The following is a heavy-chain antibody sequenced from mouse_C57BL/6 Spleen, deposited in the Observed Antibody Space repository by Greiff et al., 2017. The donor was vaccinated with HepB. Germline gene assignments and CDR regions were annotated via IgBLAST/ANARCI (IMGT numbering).Heavy chain of an antibody. CDR1: GFTFSSYA. CDR3: ARDYYGSSPYFDY. V-gene: IGHV5-4*01. J-gene: IGHJ2*01. CDR2: ISDGGSYT. D-gene: IGHD1-1*01. Sequence: EVKVVESGGGLVKPGGSLKLSCAASGFTFSSYAMSWVRQTPEKRLEWVATISDGGSYTYYPDNVKGRFTLSRDNAKNNLYLQMSHLKSEDTAMYYCARDYYGSSPYFDYWGQGTTLTVSS.